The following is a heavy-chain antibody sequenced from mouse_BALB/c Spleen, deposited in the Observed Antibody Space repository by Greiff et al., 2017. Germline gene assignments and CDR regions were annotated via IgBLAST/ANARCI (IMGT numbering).Heavy chain of an antibody. J-gene: IGHJ4*01. D-gene: IGHD1-1*01. CDR2: IYPGDGDT. CDR3: ARRDYGSSYGAMDY. CDR1: GYTFTSYW. V-gene: IGHV1-87*01. Sequence: VQLQQSGAELARPGASVKLSCKASGYTFTSYWMQWVKQRPGQGLEWIGAIYPGDGDTRYTQTFKGKATLTADKSSSTAYMQLSSLASEDSAVYYCARRDYGSSYGAMDYWGQGTSVTVSA.